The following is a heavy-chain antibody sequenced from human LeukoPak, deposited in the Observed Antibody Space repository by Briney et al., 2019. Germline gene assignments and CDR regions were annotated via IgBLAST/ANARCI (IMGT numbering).Heavy chain of an antibody. D-gene: IGHD2-2*01. CDR1: GFTFSSYE. Sequence: GGSLRLSCAASGFTFSSYEMNWVRQAPGKGLEWVSYISSSGSTIYYADSVKGRFTISRDNAKNSLYLQMNSLRAEDTAFYYCATTPVRCSSTSCYVDYWGQGTLVTVSS. V-gene: IGHV3-48*03. CDR3: ATTPVRCSSTSCYVDY. J-gene: IGHJ4*02. CDR2: ISSSGSTI.